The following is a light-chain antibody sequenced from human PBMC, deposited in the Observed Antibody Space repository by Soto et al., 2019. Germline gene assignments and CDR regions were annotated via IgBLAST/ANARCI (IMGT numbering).Light chain of an antibody. V-gene: IGLV1-44*01. J-gene: IGLJ2*01. CDR2: SNN. CDR1: SSNIGSNT. CDR3: AAWDDSLNGPVV. Sequence: QSVLTQPPSASGTPGQRGTISCSGSSSNIGSNTVNWYQHLPGTAPKLLIYSNNQRPSGVPDRFSGSKSGTSASLAISGLQSEDEADYYCAAWDDSLNGPVVFGGGTKLTVL.